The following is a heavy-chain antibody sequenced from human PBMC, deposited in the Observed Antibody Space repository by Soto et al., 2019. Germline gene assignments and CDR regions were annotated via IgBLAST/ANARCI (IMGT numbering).Heavy chain of an antibody. D-gene: IGHD3-22*01. CDR2: INPNSGGT. V-gene: IGHV1-2*04. J-gene: IGHJ6*02. CDR3: ARGMEYDSSGYYYYYGMDV. CDR1: GYTFTGYY. Sequence: EASVKVSCKASGYTFTGYYMHWVRQAPGQGLEWMGWINPNSGGTNYAQKFQGWVTMIRDTSISTAYMELSRLRSDDTAVYYCARGMEYDSSGYYYYYGMDVWGQGTTVTVSS.